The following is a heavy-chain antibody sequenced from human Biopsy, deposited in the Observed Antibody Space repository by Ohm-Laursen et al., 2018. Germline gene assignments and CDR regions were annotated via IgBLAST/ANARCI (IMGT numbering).Heavy chain of an antibody. CDR3: VRGVDYYDPYHYYALDV. CDR1: GESFNGYY. D-gene: IGHD3-22*01. CDR2: INHSGRT. V-gene: IGHV4-34*01. Sequence: SGTLSLTCPVYGESFNGYYWSWIRQTPGKGLEWIGEINHSGRTNYNPSLKSRVTISVDTSKNQFSLKVRFVTAADTAVYYCVRGVDYYDPYHYYALDVWGQGTTVTVSS. J-gene: IGHJ6*02.